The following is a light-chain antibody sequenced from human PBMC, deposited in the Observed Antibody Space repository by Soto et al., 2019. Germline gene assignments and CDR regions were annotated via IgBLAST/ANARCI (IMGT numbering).Light chain of an antibody. CDR3: QQYGSSPPT. CDR2: GAS. Sequence: IVLTQSPGTLSLSPGERDTLSCRASQSVSSSYLAWYQQKPGQAPRLLIYGASSRATGIPDRFSGSGSGTDFTLTISRLEPEDFAVYYCQQYGSSPPTFGQGTMVEIK. CDR1: QSVSSSY. J-gene: IGKJ1*01. V-gene: IGKV3-20*01.